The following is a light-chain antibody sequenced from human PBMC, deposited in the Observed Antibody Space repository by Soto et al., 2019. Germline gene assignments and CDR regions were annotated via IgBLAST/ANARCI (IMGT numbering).Light chain of an antibody. V-gene: IGKV2-24*01. J-gene: IGKJ4*01. CDR3: MQATQFPLS. Sequence: DIVMTQTPLSSPVTLGQPASISCRSSQSLVHVDGKTYLSWLQQRPGQPPRLLIYEISNRFSGVPDRFSGRGAGTDFTLRISRVEAEDVGVYYCMQATQFPLSFGGGTRVEIK. CDR2: EIS. CDR1: QSLVHVDGKTY.